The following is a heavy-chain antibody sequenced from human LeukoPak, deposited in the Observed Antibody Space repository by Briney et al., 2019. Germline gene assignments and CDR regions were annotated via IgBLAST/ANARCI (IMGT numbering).Heavy chain of an antibody. CDR2: ISGSGGGT. CDR3: VQEGPRGLAFDV. V-gene: IGHV3-23*01. J-gene: IGHJ3*01. Sequence: GGSLRLSCEDSGVTFSSYVMSWVRQAPGKGPEWVSGISGSGGGTYYADFVKGRFAISRDNSKNTLYLQMNSLRAEDSALYYCVQEGPRGLAFDVWGQGTRVTVSS. CDR1: GVTFSSYV.